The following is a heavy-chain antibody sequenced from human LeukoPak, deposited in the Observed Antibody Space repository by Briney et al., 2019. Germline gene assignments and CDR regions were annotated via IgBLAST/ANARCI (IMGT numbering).Heavy chain of an antibody. CDR2: INPNSGGT. CDR3: ATTRGYSYGDGLDV. Sequence: GASVKVSCKASGYTFTGYYMHWVRQAPGQGLEWMGWINPNSGGTNCAQKFQGRVTMTMDTSISPTYMELTRLTSDDTAVYYCATTRGYSYGDGLDVWGQGTTVTVSS. D-gene: IGHD5-18*01. J-gene: IGHJ6*02. CDR1: GYTFTGYY. V-gene: IGHV1-2*02.